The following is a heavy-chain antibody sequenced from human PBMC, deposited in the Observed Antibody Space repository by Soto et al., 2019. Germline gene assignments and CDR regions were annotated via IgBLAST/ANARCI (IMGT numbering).Heavy chain of an antibody. Sequence: PGGSLRLSCAASGFTFSSYGMHWVRQAPGKGLEWVAVIWYDGSNKYYADSVKGRFTISRDNSKNTLYLQMNSLRAEDTAVYYCARETGYSSSWYYYYYGMGVWGQGTTVTVSS. CDR1: GFTFSSYG. CDR2: IWYDGSNK. CDR3: ARETGYSSSWYYYYYGMGV. V-gene: IGHV3-33*01. D-gene: IGHD6-13*01. J-gene: IGHJ6*02.